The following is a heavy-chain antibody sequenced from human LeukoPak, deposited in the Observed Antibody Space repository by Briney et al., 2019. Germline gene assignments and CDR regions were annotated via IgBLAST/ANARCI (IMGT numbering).Heavy chain of an antibody. CDR2: TYYRSKWYN. D-gene: IGHD6-19*01. V-gene: IGHV6-1*01. CDR3: ARDPGRAVSGLFDY. Sequence: SQTLSLTCAISGDSVSSNSAAWNWIRQSPSRGLEWLGRTYYRSKWYNGYAVSVKSRITINPDTSKNQFSLQLNSVTPEDTAVYYCARDPGRAVSGLFDYWGQGTLVTVSS. J-gene: IGHJ4*02. CDR1: GDSVSSNSAA.